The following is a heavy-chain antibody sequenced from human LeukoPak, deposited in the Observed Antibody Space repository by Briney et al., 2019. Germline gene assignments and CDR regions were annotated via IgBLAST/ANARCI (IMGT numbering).Heavy chain of an antibody. J-gene: IGHJ3*02. CDR2: INPSGGST. V-gene: IGHV1-46*01. D-gene: IGHD2-21*02. CDR3: ARSRTPVRAYCGGDCYADAFDI. CDR1: GYTFTSYY. Sequence: GASVKVSCKASGYTFTSYYMHWVRQAPRQGREWMGIINPSGGSTSYAQKFEGRVTMTRDTSTSTVYMELRSLRSEDTAVYYCARSRTPVRAYCGGDCYADAFDIWGQGTMVTVSS.